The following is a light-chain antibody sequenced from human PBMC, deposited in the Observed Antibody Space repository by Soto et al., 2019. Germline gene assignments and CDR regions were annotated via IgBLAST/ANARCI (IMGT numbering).Light chain of an antibody. CDR3: QSYDSSLTEV. CDR2: LNS. CDR1: SSNIGAGYD. V-gene: IGLV1-40*01. J-gene: IGLJ3*02. Sequence: QAVVTQPPSVSGAPGQRVTISCTGSSSNIGAGYDVHWYQQHPGTAPKLVIYLNSNRPSGVPDRFSGSKSGTSASLAITGLQAEDEADYYCQSYDSSLTEVFGGGTKVTVL.